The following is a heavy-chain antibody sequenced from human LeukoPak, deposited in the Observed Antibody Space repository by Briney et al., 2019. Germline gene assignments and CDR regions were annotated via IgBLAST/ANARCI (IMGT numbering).Heavy chain of an antibody. CDR3: ARGFPLRFVVVTAIHQGGFDY. D-gene: IGHD2-21*02. CDR2: ISYDGSNK. Sequence: GGSLRLSCAASGFTFSSYAMHWVRQAPGKGLEWVAVISYDGSNKYYADSVKGRYTISRDNSKNTLYLQMNSLRAEDTAVYYCARGFPLRFVVVTAIHQGGFDYWGQGTLVTVSS. J-gene: IGHJ4*02. V-gene: IGHV3-30-3*01. CDR1: GFTFSSYA.